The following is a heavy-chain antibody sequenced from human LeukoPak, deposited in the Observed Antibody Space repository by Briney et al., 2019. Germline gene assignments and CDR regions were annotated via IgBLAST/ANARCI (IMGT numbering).Heavy chain of an antibody. Sequence: GGSLRLSCAASGFTLSSYWMHWVRQAPGKGLVWVSRINADGRRTPYADSVKGRFTISRDNAKNTLYLQMNSLRAEDTAVYYCARGSSSGWPDYFDYWGQGSLVTVSS. CDR3: ARGSSSGWPDYFDY. J-gene: IGHJ4*02. CDR2: INADGRRT. D-gene: IGHD6-19*01. V-gene: IGHV3-74*01. CDR1: GFTLSSYW.